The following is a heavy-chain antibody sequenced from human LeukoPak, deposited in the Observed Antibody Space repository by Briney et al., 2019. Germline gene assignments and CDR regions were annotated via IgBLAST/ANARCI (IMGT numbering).Heavy chain of an antibody. CDR1: GGSFSGYY. CDR3: ARGWYYDFWSGILRGAFDY. D-gene: IGHD3-3*01. J-gene: IGHJ4*02. CDR2: INHSGST. V-gene: IGHV4-34*01. Sequence: KPSGTLSLTCAVYGGSFSGYYWSWIRQPPGKGLEWIREINHSGSTNYNPSLKSRVTISVDTSKNQFSLKLSSVTAADTAVYYCARGWYYDFWSGILRGAFDYWGQGTLVTVSS.